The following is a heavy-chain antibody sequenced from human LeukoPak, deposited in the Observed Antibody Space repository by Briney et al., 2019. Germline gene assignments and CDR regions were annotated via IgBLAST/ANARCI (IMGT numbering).Heavy chain of an antibody. CDR3: ARHVAVTPWYFDL. CDR2: IYYGGST. D-gene: IGHD4-17*01. J-gene: IGHJ2*01. V-gene: IGHV4-39*01. CDR1: GGSISRSSYY. Sequence: PSEALSLTCTVSGGSISRSSYYWGWIRQTPGKGPEWIGSIYYGGSTYYSPSLKGRVTISVDTSKNQFSLRLSSVTAADTAVYYCARHVAVTPWYFDLWGRGTLVTVSS.